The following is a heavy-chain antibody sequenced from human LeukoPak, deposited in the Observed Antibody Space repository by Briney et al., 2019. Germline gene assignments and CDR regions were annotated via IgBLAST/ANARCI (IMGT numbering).Heavy chain of an antibody. CDR2: ISSSSNYM. CDR3: AKDPSLYSSSYYMDV. Sequence: PGGSLRLSCAASGFTFNNYDMNWVRQAPGKGLEWVSSISSSSNYMYYADSVKGRFTISRDNAKNSLYLQMNSLRAEDTAVYYCAKDPSLYSSSYYMDVWDKGTTVTVSS. V-gene: IGHV3-21*01. CDR1: GFTFNNYD. J-gene: IGHJ6*03. D-gene: IGHD6-6*01.